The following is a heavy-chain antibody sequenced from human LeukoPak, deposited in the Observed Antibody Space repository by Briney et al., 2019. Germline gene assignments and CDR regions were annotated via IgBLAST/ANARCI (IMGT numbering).Heavy chain of an antibody. CDR3: ASTSTVTTYYFDY. J-gene: IGHJ4*02. Sequence: PGRSLRLSCAASGFTVSSNYMSWVRQAPGKGLEWVSVIYSRGSTYYADSVKGRFTISRHNSKNTLYLQMNSLRAEDTAVYYCASTSTVTTYYFDYWGQGTLVTVSS. D-gene: IGHD4-17*01. CDR1: GFTVSSNY. CDR2: IYSRGST. V-gene: IGHV3-53*04.